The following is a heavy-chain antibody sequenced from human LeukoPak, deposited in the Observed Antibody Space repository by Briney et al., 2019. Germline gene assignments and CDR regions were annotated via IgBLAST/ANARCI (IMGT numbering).Heavy chain of an antibody. CDR2: IRGTGSST. D-gene: IGHD6-19*01. CDR3: AKLQTGYSSGCSDY. J-gene: IGHJ4*02. V-gene: IGHV3-23*01. CDR1: GFTFSTYA. Sequence: GGSLRLSCAASGFTFSTYAMSWVRQAPGEGLEWVSAIRGTGSSTYNAESVKGRFTISRDNSKNTVYLQMNSLRVEDTAIYYCAKLQTGYSSGCSDYWGQGTLVIVSS.